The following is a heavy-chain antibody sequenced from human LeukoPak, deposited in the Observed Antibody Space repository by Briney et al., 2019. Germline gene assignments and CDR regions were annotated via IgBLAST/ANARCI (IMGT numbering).Heavy chain of an antibody. J-gene: IGHJ6*03. V-gene: IGHV1-69*06. CDR1: GGTFSSYA. D-gene: IGHD3-10*01. CDR3: ARTAITMVRGVISIYYYYYYMDV. Sequence: ASVKVSCKASGGTFSSYAISWVRQAPGQGLEWMGGIIPIFGTANYAQKFQGRVTITADKSTSTAYMELSSLRSEDTAVYYCARTAITMVRGVISIYYYYYYMDVWGKGTTVTVSS. CDR2: IIPIFGTA.